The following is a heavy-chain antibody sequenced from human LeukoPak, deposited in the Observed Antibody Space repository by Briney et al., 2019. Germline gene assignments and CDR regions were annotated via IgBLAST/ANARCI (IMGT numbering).Heavy chain of an antibody. Sequence: ASVKASCKASGYTFTSYGISWVRQAPGQGLEWMGWISAYNGNTNYAQKLQGRVTMTTDTSTSTAYMELRSLRSDDTAVYYCARDSPRIAVAGTADYWGQGTLVIVSS. CDR2: ISAYNGNT. CDR3: ARDSPRIAVAGTADY. CDR1: GYTFTSYG. D-gene: IGHD6-19*01. V-gene: IGHV1-18*01. J-gene: IGHJ4*02.